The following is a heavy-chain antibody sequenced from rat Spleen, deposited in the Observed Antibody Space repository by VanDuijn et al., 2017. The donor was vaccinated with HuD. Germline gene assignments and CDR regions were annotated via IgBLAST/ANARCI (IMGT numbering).Heavy chain of an antibody. Sequence: QVQLKESGPGLVQPSQTLSLTCTVSGFSLSNYGVIWVRQPPGQGLEWMGVIWGNGSPNYNSALKSRLSISRDTSKSQVYLKMNSLQTEDTATYYCARADIGAIYTDGIWGQGVMVTVSS. V-gene: IGHV2-13*01. CDR2: IWGNGSP. J-gene: IGHJ2*01. CDR3: ARADIGAIYTDGI. D-gene: IGHD1-2*01. CDR1: GFSLSNYG.